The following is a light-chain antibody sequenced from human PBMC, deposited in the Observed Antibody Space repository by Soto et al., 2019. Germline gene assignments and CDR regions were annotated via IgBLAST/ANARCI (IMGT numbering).Light chain of an antibody. V-gene: IGLV2-14*01. Sequence: SALTQPASVSGSPGQSITISCTGTSSDVGGYNYVSWYQQHPGKAPKLMIYDVSNRPSGVSNRFSGSKSGNTASLTISGLQAEEEADYYCSSYTSSSTLLYVFGTGTKVTVL. J-gene: IGLJ1*01. CDR1: SSDVGGYNY. CDR3: SSYTSSSTLLYV. CDR2: DVS.